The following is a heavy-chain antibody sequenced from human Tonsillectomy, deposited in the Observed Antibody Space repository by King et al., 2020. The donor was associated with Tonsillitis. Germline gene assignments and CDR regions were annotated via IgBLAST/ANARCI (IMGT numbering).Heavy chain of an antibody. D-gene: IGHD2-15*01. CDR3: ARERCSGGSCYSGYYYGMDV. CDR2: IYYSGST. CDR1: GGSISSGDYY. J-gene: IGHJ6*02. V-gene: IGHV4-30-4*01. Sequence: MQLQESGPGLVKPSQTLSLTCTVSGGSISSGDYYWSWICQPPGKGLEWIGYIYYSGSTYYNPSLKSRVTISVDTSKNQFSLKLSSVTAADTAVYYCARERCSGGSCYSGYYYGMDVWGQGTTVTVSS.